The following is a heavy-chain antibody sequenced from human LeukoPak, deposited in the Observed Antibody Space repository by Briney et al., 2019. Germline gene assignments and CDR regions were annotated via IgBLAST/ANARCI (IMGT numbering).Heavy chain of an antibody. J-gene: IGHJ4*02. CDR2: IYYSGST. V-gene: IGHV4-59*01. Sequence: SETLSLTCTVSGGSISSYYWSWIRQPPGKGLEWIGYIYYSGSTNYNPSLKSRVTISVDTSKNQFSLKLSSVTAADTAVYYCAREGVGATTGFDYWGQGTLVTVSS. D-gene: IGHD1-26*01. CDR3: AREGVGATTGFDY. CDR1: GGSISSYY.